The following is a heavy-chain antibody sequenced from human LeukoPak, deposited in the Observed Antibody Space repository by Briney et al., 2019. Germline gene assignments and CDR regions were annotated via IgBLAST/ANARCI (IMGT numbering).Heavy chain of an antibody. D-gene: IGHD6-13*01. J-gene: IGHJ4*02. CDR3: ARALRSSSWYFDY. Sequence: PGGSLRLSCAASEFTFSDYYMSWIRQAPGKGLEWVSYISGGGDTIHYTDSVKGRFTISRDNAKNSLYLQMNSLRAQDTAVYYCARALRSSSWYFDYWGQGTLVTVSS. V-gene: IGHV3-11*01. CDR2: ISGGGDTI. CDR1: EFTFSDYY.